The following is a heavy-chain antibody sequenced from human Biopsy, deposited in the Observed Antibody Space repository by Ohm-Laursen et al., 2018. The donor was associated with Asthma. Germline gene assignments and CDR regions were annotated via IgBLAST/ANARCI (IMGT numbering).Heavy chain of an antibody. J-gene: IGHJ3*02. CDR2: ISKDASTQ. D-gene: IGHD1-1*01. Sequence: SLRLSCAAPAFSFSNFAIHWVRQAPGKGLEWVGVISKDASTQDYADSVKGRFTMARDNSKNTLDLQMNSLREEDTAVYYCVRDGTDDAFDIWGQGTVASVSS. CDR1: AFSFSNFA. V-gene: IGHV3-30*01. CDR3: VRDGTDDAFDI.